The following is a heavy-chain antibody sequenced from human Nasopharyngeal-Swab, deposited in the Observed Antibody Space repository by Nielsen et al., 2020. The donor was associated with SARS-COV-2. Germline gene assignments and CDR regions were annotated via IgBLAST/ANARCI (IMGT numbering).Heavy chain of an antibody. Sequence: GASLQISCATSGSRFTDYWISCVRQAPGKGLECMGTIFPGDSDTRYSPSFEGRVTISVDQSITTAYLHWTSLKASDTAKYYCAIGAAVGTLCHGMDVWGQGTMVTVSS. V-gene: IGHV5-51*01. CDR1: GSRFTDYW. CDR2: IFPGDSDT. J-gene: IGHJ6*02. D-gene: IGHD1-26*01. CDR3: AIGAAVGTLCHGMDV.